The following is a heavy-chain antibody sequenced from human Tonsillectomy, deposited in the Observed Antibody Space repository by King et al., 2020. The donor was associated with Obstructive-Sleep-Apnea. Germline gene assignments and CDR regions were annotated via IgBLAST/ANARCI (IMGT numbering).Heavy chain of an antibody. J-gene: IGHJ5*02. CDR1: GFTFDDYG. Sequence: VQLVESGGGVVRPGGSLRLSCAASGFTFDDYGMSWVRQAPGKGLEWVSGINCNGGSTGYADSVKGRFTISRDNAKNSLYLQMNSLRAEDTALYHCARDAYCSSTSCPGFDPWGQGTLVTVSS. CDR2: INCNGGST. CDR3: ARDAYCSSTSCPGFDP. V-gene: IGHV3-20*01. D-gene: IGHD2-2*01.